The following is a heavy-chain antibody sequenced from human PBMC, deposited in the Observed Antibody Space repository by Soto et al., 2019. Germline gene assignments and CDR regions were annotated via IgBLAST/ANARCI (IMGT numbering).Heavy chain of an antibody. D-gene: IGHD3-10*01. J-gene: IGHJ4*02. CDR1: GFTFSTYA. Sequence: GGSLRLSCAASGFTFSTYAMSWVRQAPGKGLEWVSAFSGSGVSTYYADSVKGRFTISRDNSKNTLYLQMNSLRAEDTAIYYCAKGPPYYYASGTYSHFDYWGQGTLVTVSS. CDR2: FSGSGVST. V-gene: IGHV3-23*01. CDR3: AKGPPYYYASGTYSHFDY.